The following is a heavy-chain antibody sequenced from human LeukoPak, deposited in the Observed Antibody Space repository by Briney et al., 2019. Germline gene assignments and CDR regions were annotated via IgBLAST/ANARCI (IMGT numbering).Heavy chain of an antibody. CDR3: ARDKAQWLASVDY. D-gene: IGHD6-19*01. V-gene: IGHV1-3*01. CDR2: INVGNANT. Sequence: ASVKVSCKASGYTFTSYTMHWVRQAPGQGLEWMGWINVGNANTKYSQKFQGRVTITRDTSASTAYMELSSQRSEDTAVYYCARDKAQWLASVDYWGQGTLVTVSS. CDR1: GYTFTSYT. J-gene: IGHJ4*02.